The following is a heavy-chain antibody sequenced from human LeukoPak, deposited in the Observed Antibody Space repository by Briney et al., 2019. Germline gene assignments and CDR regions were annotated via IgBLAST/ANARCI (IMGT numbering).Heavy chain of an antibody. CDR1: GGSISSSYY. J-gene: IGHJ5*02. D-gene: IGHD1-26*01. CDR2: IDYSGST. V-gene: IGHV4-39*07. Sequence: PSETLSLTCTVSGGSISSSYYWGWIRQPPGKGLEWIGSIDYSGSTYHNPSLKSRVTISVDTSRNQSSLKLSSVTAADTAVYYCARKGDAFDPWGQGTLVTVSS. CDR3: ARKGDAFDP.